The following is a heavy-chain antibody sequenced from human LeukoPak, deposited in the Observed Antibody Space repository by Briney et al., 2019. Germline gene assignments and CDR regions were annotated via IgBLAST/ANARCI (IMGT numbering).Heavy chain of an antibody. CDR2: IYFTGST. Sequence: SETLSLTCTVSGDSINTHYWNWIRQPAGKRLEWLGRIYFTGSTNYNPSLHSRISLSMDTSKNQLSLRLRSVTAADTATYYCARAGYRDYFHIDSWGQGTLITVSS. D-gene: IGHD5-12*01. CDR3: ARAGYRDYFHIDS. V-gene: IGHV4-4*07. CDR1: GDSINTHY. J-gene: IGHJ4*02.